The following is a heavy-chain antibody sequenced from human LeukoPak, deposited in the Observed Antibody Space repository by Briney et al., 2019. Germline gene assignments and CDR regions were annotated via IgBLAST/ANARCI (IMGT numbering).Heavy chain of an antibody. CDR3: ARGTRFCSSTSCYFDY. CDR1: GFTFSSYA. J-gene: IGHJ4*02. D-gene: IGHD2-2*01. CDR2: ISSNGGST. V-gene: IGHV3-64*01. Sequence: GGSLRLSCAASGFTFSSYAMHWVRQAPGKGLEYVSAISSNGGSTYYANSVKGRFTISRDNSKNTLYLQMGSLRAEDMAVYYCARGTRFCSSTSCYFDYWGQGTLVTVSS.